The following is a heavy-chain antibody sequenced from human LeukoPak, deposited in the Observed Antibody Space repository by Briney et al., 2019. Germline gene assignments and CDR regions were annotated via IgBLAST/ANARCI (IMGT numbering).Heavy chain of an antibody. J-gene: IGHJ4*02. V-gene: IGHV4-34*01. D-gene: IGHD6-19*01. Sequence: PSETLSLTCAVYGGSFCGDYWNWIRQPPGKGLEWIGEINHSGSTNSNPSLKSRVTISVDRSKNQFSLKLSSVTAADTAVYYCARRPRYSSGWYYFDSWGQGTLVTVSS. CDR2: INHSGST. CDR1: GGSFCGDY. CDR3: ARRPRYSSGWYYFDS.